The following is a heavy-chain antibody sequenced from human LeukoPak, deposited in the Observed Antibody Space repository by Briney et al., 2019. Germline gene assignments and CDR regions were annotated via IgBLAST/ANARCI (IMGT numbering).Heavy chain of an antibody. CDR2: ITSSSTYI. CDR3: ARVVTWYFDL. D-gene: IGHD5-18*01. Sequence: PGGSRNLPCAASDLPLGGFSLNWVRRPPGKGLGWVSSITSSSTYIYYADSVRGRFTISRDNAKNSLYLQMNSLRAEDTAVYYCARVVTWYFDLWGRGTLVTVSS. J-gene: IGHJ2*01. V-gene: IGHV3-21*01. CDR1: DLPLGGFS.